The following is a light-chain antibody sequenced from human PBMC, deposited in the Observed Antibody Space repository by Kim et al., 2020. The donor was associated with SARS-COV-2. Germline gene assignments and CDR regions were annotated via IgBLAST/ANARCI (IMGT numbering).Light chain of an antibody. Sequence: QSVLTQPPSASGTPGQRVTISCSGSSSNIGSNAVNWYQQLPGTAPKLLIYYNNQRPSGVPDRFSGSKSGTSASLAISGLQSEDEADYYCAAWDDSLNGLFGSGTKVTVL. CDR3: AAWDDSLNGL. V-gene: IGLV1-44*01. J-gene: IGLJ1*01. CDR1: SSNIGSNA. CDR2: YNN.